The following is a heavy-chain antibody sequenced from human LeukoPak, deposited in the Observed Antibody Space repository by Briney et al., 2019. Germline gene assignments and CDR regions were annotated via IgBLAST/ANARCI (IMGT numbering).Heavy chain of an antibody. CDR3: ARIGYNHYFDY. CDR2: INPNSGGT. Sequence: ASVKVSCKASGYTFTDYYMHWVRQAPGQGLEWMGWINPNSGGTNYAQTFQGRVTMTRDTSITTAYLELSRLRSDDTAVYYCARIGYNHYFDYWGQGTLVTVSS. J-gene: IGHJ4*02. CDR1: GYTFTDYY. D-gene: IGHD1-14*01. V-gene: IGHV1-2*02.